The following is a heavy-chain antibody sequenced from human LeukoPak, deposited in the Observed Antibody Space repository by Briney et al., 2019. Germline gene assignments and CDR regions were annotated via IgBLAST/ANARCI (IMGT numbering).Heavy chain of an antibody. D-gene: IGHD3-10*01. CDR1: GFTVSSNY. CDR3: ARDLRFGELFDY. CDR2: IYSGGST. Sequence: GGSLRLSCAASGFTVSSNYMSWVRQAPGKGLEWVSVIYSGGSTYYADSVKGRVTISRDNSKNTLYLQMNSLRAEDTAVYYCARDLRFGELFDYWGQGTLVTVSS. J-gene: IGHJ4*02. V-gene: IGHV3-66*01.